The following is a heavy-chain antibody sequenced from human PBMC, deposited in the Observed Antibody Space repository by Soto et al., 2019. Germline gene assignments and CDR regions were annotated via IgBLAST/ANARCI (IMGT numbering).Heavy chain of an antibody. CDR2: IYYSGST. J-gene: IGHJ6*03. D-gene: IGHD2-2*01. CDR3: ARGRPQKGGYCSSTSCYSYYYYYMDV. Sequence: SESLSLTCTVSGGSISSYYWSWIRQPPGKGLEWIGYIYYSGSTNYNPSLKSRVTISVDTSKNQFSLKLSSVTAADTAVYYCARGRPQKGGYCSSTSCYSYYYYYMDVWGKGTTVTVSS. CDR1: GGSISSYY. V-gene: IGHV4-59*01.